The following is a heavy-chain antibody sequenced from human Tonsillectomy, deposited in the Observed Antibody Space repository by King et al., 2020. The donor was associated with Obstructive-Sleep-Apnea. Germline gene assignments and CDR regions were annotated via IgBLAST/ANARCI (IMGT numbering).Heavy chain of an antibody. V-gene: IGHV3-23*04. Sequence: VQLVESGGGLVQPGGSLRLSCAASGFTFSSYAMRWVRQAPGKGLEWVSIITDSGDSTYYADSVKGRFTISRDNSKNTLYLQMNSLRADDTAVYFCAKTSGSSGWYYFDYWGQGTLVTVSS. J-gene: IGHJ4*02. CDR3: AKTSGSSGWYYFDY. CDR1: GFTFSSYA. D-gene: IGHD6-19*01. CDR2: ITDSGDST.